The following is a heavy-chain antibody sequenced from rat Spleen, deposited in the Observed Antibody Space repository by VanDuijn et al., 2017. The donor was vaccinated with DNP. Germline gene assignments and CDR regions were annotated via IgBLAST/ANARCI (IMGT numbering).Heavy chain of an antibody. CDR1: GFSFSNYG. D-gene: IGHD1-2*01. J-gene: IGHJ2*01. CDR3: TTDYSSYFDY. V-gene: IGHV5-19*01. Sequence: EVQLVESGGDLVQPGRSLKLSCAASGFSFSNYGIHWIRQAPTKGLELVASISTSGEYSHYRDSVKGRFTISRDNAKDTQYLQMDSLRSEDTATYYCTTDYSSYFDYWGQGVMVTVAS. CDR2: ISTSGEYS.